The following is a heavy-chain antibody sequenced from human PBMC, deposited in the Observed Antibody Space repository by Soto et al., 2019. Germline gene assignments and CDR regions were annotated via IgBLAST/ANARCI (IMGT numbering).Heavy chain of an antibody. CDR3: ARDIESVTAKHFFYYYAMDV. CDR2: VSANNGHT. CDR1: GFTFSNYG. J-gene: IGHJ6*02. V-gene: IGHV1-18*01. Sequence: QGQLVQSGAEVKKPGPSVKLSCKASGFTFSNYGLNWVRQAPGQGLEWMGWVSANNGHTNYAQNLQGRVSMTTDTSTSTAYMELRGLTFDDTAVYYCARDIESVTAKHFFYYYAMDVWGQGTTVTVSS. D-gene: IGHD2-8*01.